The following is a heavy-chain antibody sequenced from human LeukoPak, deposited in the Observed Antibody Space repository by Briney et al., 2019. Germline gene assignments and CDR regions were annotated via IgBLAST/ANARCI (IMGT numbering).Heavy chain of an antibody. CDR1: GYTFTSYG. CDR2: ISAYNGNT. CDR3: ARGANCSSTSCYTPENDY. V-gene: IGHV1-18*01. Sequence: ASVTVSFKASGYTFTSYGISWVRQAPGQGLEWMGWISAYNGNTNYAQKFQGRVTITTDESTSTAYMELSSLRSEDTAVYYCARGANCSSTSCYTPENDYWGQGTLVTVSS. J-gene: IGHJ4*02. D-gene: IGHD2-2*02.